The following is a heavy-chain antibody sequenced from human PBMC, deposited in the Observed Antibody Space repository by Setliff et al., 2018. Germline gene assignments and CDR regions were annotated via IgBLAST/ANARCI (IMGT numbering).Heavy chain of an antibody. D-gene: IGHD3-9*01. V-gene: IGHV3-9*01. Sequence: GGSLRLSCAASGFTFSSYAMSWVRQAPGKGLEWVSGISWNSGSIGYADSVKGRFTISRDNAKNTLYLQMNSLRAEDTAVYYCARAYYGTVNGYSSYYGLDVWGQGTTVTVSS. CDR1: GFTFSSYA. CDR3: ARAYYGTVNGYSSYYGLDV. J-gene: IGHJ6*02. CDR2: ISWNSGSI.